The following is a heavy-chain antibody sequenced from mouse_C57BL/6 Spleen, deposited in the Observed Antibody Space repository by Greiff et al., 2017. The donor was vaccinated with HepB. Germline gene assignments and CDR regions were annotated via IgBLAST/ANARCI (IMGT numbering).Heavy chain of an antibody. CDR2: IDPANGNT. J-gene: IGHJ1*03. CDR3: ARSPRLRLGELWYFDV. Sequence: EVQLQQSVAELVRPGASVKLSCTASGFNIKNTYMHWVKQRPEQGLEWIGRIDPANGNTKYAPKFQGKATITADTSSNTAYLQLSSLTSEDTAIYYCARSPRLRLGELWYFDVWGTGTTVTVSS. D-gene: IGHD1-1*01. CDR1: GFNIKNTY. V-gene: IGHV14-3*01.